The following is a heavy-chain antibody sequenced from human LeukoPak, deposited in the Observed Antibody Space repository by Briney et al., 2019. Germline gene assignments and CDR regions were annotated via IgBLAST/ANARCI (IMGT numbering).Heavy chain of an antibody. CDR1: GYTFTSHA. Sequence: ASVKVSCKASGYTFTSHAMHWVRQAPGQRLEWMGWINAGNGNTKYSQKFQGRVTITRDTSASTAYMELSSLRSEDTAVYYCARDLIGISPIAARTYDYWGQGTLVTVSS. CDR2: INAGNGNT. J-gene: IGHJ4*02. CDR3: ARDLIGISPIAARTYDY. V-gene: IGHV1-3*01. D-gene: IGHD6-6*01.